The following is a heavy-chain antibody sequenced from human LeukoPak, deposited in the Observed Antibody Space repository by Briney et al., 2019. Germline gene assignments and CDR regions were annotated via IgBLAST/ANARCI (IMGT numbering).Heavy chain of an antibody. J-gene: IGHJ4*02. Sequence: PGGSLRLSCAASGFTFSSYSMNWVRQAPGKGLGWVSSISSSSSCIYYADSVKGRFTISRDNAKNSLYLQMNSLRAEDTAVYYCARGTHAGYSSSWYFDYWGQGTLVTVSS. CDR2: ISSSSSCI. CDR1: GFTFSSYS. V-gene: IGHV3-21*01. D-gene: IGHD6-13*01. CDR3: ARGTHAGYSSSWYFDY.